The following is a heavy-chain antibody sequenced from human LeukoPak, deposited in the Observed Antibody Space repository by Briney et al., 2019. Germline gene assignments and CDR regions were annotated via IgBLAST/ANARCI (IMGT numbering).Heavy chain of an antibody. Sequence: GASVKVSCTASGYTFTGYYMHWVRQAPGQGLEWMGWINPNSGGTNYAQKFQGRVTMTRDTSISTAYMELSRLGSDDTAVYYCARVLGARDIVVVVAADDAFDIWGQGTMVTVSS. D-gene: IGHD2-15*01. CDR3: ARVLGARDIVVVVAADDAFDI. CDR1: GYTFTGYY. J-gene: IGHJ3*02. CDR2: INPNSGGT. V-gene: IGHV1-2*02.